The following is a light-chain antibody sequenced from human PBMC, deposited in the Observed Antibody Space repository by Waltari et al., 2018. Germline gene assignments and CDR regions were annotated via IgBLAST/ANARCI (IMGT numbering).Light chain of an antibody. Sequence: QAAPTQPPSVSGSPGQSVTISCTGTSSDLGYYNAVSWYQHHPGKAPKLMIYEVSKRPSGVSDRFSGSKSGNTASLTISGLQAEDEADYYCSSYAGSNTGLFGGGTRLTVL. CDR1: SSDLGYYNA. CDR3: SSYAGSNTGL. CDR2: EVS. J-gene: IGLJ2*01. V-gene: IGLV2-11*01.